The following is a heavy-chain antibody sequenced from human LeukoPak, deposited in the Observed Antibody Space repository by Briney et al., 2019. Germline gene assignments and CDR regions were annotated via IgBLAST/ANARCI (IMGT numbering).Heavy chain of an antibody. CDR1: GFPFSSYS. V-gene: IGHV3-21*04. D-gene: IGHD1-26*01. Sequence: PGGSLRLSCAASGFPFSSYSMNWVRQAPGKGLEWVSSISSTSGYIYYADSVKGRFTISRDNYKNTLYLQMNSLRAEDAAVYYCARQVGPDYWGQGTLVTVSS. CDR3: ARQVGPDY. J-gene: IGHJ4*02. CDR2: ISSTSGYI.